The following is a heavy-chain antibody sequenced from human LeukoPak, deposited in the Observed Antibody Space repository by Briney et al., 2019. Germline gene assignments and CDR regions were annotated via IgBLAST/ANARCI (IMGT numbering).Heavy chain of an antibody. Sequence: GASVKVSCKASGYTFTGYYMHWVRQAPGQGLEWMGWINPNSGGTNYAQKFQGRVTMTRDTSISTAYMELRSLRSDDTAVYYCARVVGYCTNGVCYLTPLDYWGQGTLVTVSS. D-gene: IGHD2-8*01. CDR3: ARVVGYCTNGVCYLTPLDY. J-gene: IGHJ4*02. CDR2: INPNSGGT. CDR1: GYTFTGYY. V-gene: IGHV1-2*02.